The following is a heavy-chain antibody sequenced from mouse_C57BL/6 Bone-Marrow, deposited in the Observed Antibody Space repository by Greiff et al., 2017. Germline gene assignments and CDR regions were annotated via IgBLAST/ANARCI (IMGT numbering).Heavy chain of an antibody. J-gene: IGHJ3*01. D-gene: IGHD2-1*01. V-gene: IGHV7-3*01. CDR3: ARYSNCSFAY. CDR1: GFTFTDYY. Sequence: EVKLVESGGGLVQPGGSLSLSCAASGFTFTDYYMSWVRQPPGKALEWLGFIRNKANGYTTEYSASVKGRFTISSDNSQSILYLQMNALRAEDSATYYCARYSNCSFAYWGQGTLVTVSA. CDR2: IRNKANGYTT.